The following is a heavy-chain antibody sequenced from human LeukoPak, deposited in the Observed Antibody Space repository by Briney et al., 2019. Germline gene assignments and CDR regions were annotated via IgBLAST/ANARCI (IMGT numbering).Heavy chain of an antibody. J-gene: IGHJ4*02. CDR2: INPNSGGT. D-gene: IGHD5-24*01. V-gene: IGHV1-2*02. Sequence: GASVKVSCKASGYTFTGYYMHWVRQAPGQGLEWMGWINPNSGGTNYAQKFQGRVTMTRDTSISTAYMELSRQRSDDTAVYYCARDEDGRDGYNRGTIDYWGQGTLVTVSS. CDR3: ARDEDGRDGYNRGTIDY. CDR1: GYTFTGYY.